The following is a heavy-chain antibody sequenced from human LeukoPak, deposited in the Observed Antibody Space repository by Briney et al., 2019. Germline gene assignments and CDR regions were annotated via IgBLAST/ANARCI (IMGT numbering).Heavy chain of an antibody. CDR3: AKGSTVTRNRGYYFDY. V-gene: IGHV3-48*03. D-gene: IGHD4-17*01. CDR1: GFTFSSYE. Sequence: GGSLRLSCAASGFTFSSYEMSWVRQAPGKGLEWVSYISSSGSTIYYADSVKGRFTISRDNSKNTLYLQMNSLRAEDTAVYYCAKGSTVTRNRGYYFDYWGQGTLVTVSS. CDR2: ISSSGSTI. J-gene: IGHJ4*02.